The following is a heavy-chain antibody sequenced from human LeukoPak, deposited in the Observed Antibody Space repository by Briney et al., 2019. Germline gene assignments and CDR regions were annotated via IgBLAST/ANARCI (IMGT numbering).Heavy chain of an antibody. V-gene: IGHV1-18*01. CDR1: GYTFTSYG. CDR3: ARARRIAVAGTVGGGYFDY. D-gene: IGHD6-19*01. J-gene: IGHJ4*02. Sequence: ASVKVSCKASGYTFTSYGISWVRQAPGQGLEWMGWISAYNGNTNYAQKLQGRVTMTTDTSTSTAYMELRSLRSDDTAVYYCARARRIAVAGTVGGGYFDYWGQGTLVTVSS. CDR2: ISAYNGNT.